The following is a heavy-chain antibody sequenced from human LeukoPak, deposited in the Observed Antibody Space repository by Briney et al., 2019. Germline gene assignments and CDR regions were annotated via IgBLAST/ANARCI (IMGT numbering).Heavy chain of an antibody. CDR3: ARSTHSSGWDY. CDR1: GYTFTSSD. Sequence: ASVKVSCKASGYTFTSSDINWGGQATGQGLEWMGWMNPNSGNTGYAQKFQGRVTITRNTSISTAYMELSSLRSEDTAVYYCARSTHSSGWDYWGQGTLVTVSS. V-gene: IGHV1-8*03. D-gene: IGHD6-19*01. CDR2: MNPNSGNT. J-gene: IGHJ4*02.